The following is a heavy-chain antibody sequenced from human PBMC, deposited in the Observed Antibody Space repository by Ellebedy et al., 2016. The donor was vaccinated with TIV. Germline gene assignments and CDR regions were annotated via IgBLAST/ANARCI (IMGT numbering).Heavy chain of an antibody. CDR3: ARGNRDSGSGYHPSFYYGLDV. J-gene: IGHJ6*02. CDR1: GVSISTYY. V-gene: IGHV4-59*01. CDR2: IFHSGST. Sequence: ESLKISCTVSGVSISTYYWSWIRQPPGKGLECIGYIFHSGSTNYNPSLKSRVAIAVDTSKNQFSLRLTSVTAADTAVYYCARGNRDSGSGYHPSFYYGLDVWGQGTTVTVSS. D-gene: IGHD3-3*01.